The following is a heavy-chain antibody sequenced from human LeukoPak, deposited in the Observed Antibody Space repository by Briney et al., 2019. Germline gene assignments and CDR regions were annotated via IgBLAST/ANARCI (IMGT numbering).Heavy chain of an antibody. J-gene: IGHJ4*02. CDR2: IYPGDSDT. D-gene: IGHD3-22*01. CDR1: EYSFTSYW. V-gene: IGHV5-51*01. CDR3: ARRHYYDSSGYYYFDY. Sequence: GESLKISCKGSEYSFTSYWIGWVRQMPGKGLEWMGIIYPGDSDTRYSPSFQGQVTISADKSISTAYLQWSSLKASDTAMYYCARRHYYDSSGYYYFDYWGQGTLVTVSS.